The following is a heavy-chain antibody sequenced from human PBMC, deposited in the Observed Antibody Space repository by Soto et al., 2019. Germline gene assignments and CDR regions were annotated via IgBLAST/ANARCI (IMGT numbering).Heavy chain of an antibody. D-gene: IGHD2-15*01. CDR3: AREYCSGGSCFFGGAFDT. Sequence: EVQLVESGGGLVKPGGSLRLSCAASGFTFSSYSMNWVRQAPGKGLEWVSSISSSSSYIYYADSVKGRFTISRDNAKNGLYQQMNSLRAEDTAVYYCAREYCSGGSCFFGGAFDTWGQGTMVTVSS. CDR1: GFTFSSYS. J-gene: IGHJ3*02. V-gene: IGHV3-21*01. CDR2: ISSSSSYI.